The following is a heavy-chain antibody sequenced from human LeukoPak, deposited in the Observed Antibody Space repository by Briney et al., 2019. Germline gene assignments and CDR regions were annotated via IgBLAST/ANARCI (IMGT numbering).Heavy chain of an antibody. CDR1: AYNLSRYD. J-gene: IGHJ6*02. Sequence: ASVRVSCKASAYNLSRYDLNWVRQATGQGLEWMGWMNPNSGKTGYARKVKGRFTMTRDTSTGTAYMEVGSLRAEDTAVYYCARATYGSGSHFKEHYFSGMDLWGQGTTVTVSS. CDR3: ARATYGSGSHFKEHYFSGMDL. D-gene: IGHD3-10*01. CDR2: MNPNSGKT. V-gene: IGHV1-8*01.